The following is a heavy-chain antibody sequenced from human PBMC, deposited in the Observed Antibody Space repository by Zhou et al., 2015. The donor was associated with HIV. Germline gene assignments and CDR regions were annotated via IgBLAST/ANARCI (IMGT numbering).Heavy chain of an antibody. CDR1: GGTFSSYT. Sequence: QVQLVQSGAEVKKPGSSVKVSCKASGGTFSSYTISWVRQAPGQGLEWMGRIIPILGIANYAQKFQGRVTITADKSTSTAYMELSSLRSEDTAVYYCARDLNSSGWTEYFQHWGQGTLVTVSS. D-gene: IGHD6-19*01. J-gene: IGHJ1*01. V-gene: IGHV1-69*08. CDR2: IIPILGIA. CDR3: ARDLNSSGWTEYFQH.